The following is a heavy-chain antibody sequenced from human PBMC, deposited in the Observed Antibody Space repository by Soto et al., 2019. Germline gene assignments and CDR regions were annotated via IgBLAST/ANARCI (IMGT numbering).Heavy chain of an antibody. J-gene: IGHJ4*02. CDR3: AGGGPDEWLLLNY. CDR1: GFTFSSYA. D-gene: IGHD3-22*01. CDR2: ISYDGSNK. V-gene: IGHV3-30-3*01. Sequence: QVQLVESGGGVVQPGRSLRLSCAASGFTFSSYAMHWVRQAPGKGLEWVAVISYDGSNKYYADSVKGRFTISRDNSKNTRFLQMNRLRAWDTAVYYWAGGGPDEWLLLNYWGQGTLVTVSS.